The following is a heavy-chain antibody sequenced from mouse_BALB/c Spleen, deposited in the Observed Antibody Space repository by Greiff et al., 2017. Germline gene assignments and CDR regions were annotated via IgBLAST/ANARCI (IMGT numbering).Heavy chain of an antibody. D-gene: IGHD1-1*01. J-gene: IGHJ2*01. CDR2: IYPGDGDT. Sequence: QVQLQQSGAELARPGASVKLSCKASGYTFTSYWMQWVKQRPGQGLEWIGAIYPGDGDTRYTQKFKGKATLTADKSSSTAYMQLSSLASEDSAVYYCARAGGIITTVFDYWGQGTTLTVSS. CDR3: ARAGGIITTVFDY. CDR1: GYTFTSYW. V-gene: IGHV1-87*01.